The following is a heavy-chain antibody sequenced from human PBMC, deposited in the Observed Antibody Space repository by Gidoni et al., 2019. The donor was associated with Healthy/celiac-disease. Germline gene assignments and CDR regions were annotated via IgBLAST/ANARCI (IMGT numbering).Heavy chain of an antibody. CDR3: ARFPFRAFDI. V-gene: IGHV4-39*01. CDR2: ST. Sequence: STYYNPSLKSRVTISVDTSKNQFSLKLSSVTAADTAVYYCARFPFRAFDIWGQGTMVTVSS. J-gene: IGHJ3*02.